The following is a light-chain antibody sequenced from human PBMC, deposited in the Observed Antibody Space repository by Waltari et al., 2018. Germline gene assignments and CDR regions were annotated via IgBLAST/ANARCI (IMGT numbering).Light chain of an antibody. CDR1: SSNIGAGYD. V-gene: IGLV1-40*01. J-gene: IGLJ2*01. CDR3: QSYDSSLSGGV. CDR2: GNR. Sequence: QSVLTQPPSVSGAPGQRVTLSCTGSSSNIGAGYDVHWYQQLPGTAPKLLLYGNRSRPAGVPDRLSVSKSGTSASLAIAGLQAEDEADYSCQSYDSSLSGGVFGGGTKLTVL.